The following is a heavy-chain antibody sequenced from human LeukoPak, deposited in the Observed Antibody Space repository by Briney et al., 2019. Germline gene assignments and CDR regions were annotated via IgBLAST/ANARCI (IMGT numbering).Heavy chain of an antibody. CDR2: LNYGGST. CDR1: GDSISTSSYY. V-gene: IGHV4-39*01. J-gene: IGHJ4*02. Sequence: SETLSLTCTVSGDSISTSSYYWGWIRQPPGKELEWIGTLNYGGSTYYNPSLKTRVTISVDTSKNQFSLRLHSVTAADTAVYYCAGHAYYYESSGYFYPFHYWGQGTLLTVSS. CDR3: AGHAYYYESSGYFYPFHY. D-gene: IGHD3-22*01.